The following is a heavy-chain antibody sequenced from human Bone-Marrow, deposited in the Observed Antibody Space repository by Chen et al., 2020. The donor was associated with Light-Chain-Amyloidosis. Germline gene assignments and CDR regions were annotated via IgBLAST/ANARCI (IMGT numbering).Heavy chain of an antibody. D-gene: IGHD6-19*01. CDR3: AIVGPVAGRIDY. Sequence: QVQLQESGPGLVKPSQTLSLTCSVSGGSITSGGYYWTWIRQHPGKGLEWIGYIYYSGRTNYNPSLKGRITISVDTSKNQFSLNLSSVTAADTAVYYCAIVGPVAGRIDYWGQGTLVTVSS. V-gene: IGHV4-31*03. CDR1: GGSITSGGYY. J-gene: IGHJ4*02. CDR2: IYYSGRT.